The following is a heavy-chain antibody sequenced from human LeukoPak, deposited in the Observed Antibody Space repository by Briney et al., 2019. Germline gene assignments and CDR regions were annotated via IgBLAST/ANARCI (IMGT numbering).Heavy chain of an antibody. D-gene: IGHD3-10*01. CDR3: AKDWRYYGSGSYYTPDY. V-gene: IGHV3-23*01. Sequence: GGSLRLSCAASGFTFSSYAMSWVRQAPGKGLEWVSAISGSGGSTCYADSVKGRFTISRDNSKNTLYLQMNSLRAEDTAVYYCAKDWRYYGSGSYYTPDYWGQGTLVTVSS. J-gene: IGHJ4*02. CDR1: GFTFSSYA. CDR2: ISGSGGST.